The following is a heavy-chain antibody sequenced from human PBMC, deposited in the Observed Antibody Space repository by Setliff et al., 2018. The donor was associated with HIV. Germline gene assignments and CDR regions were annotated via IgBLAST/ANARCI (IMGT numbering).Heavy chain of an antibody. CDR3: ARDVPWGDYYYYMDV. V-gene: IGHV4-39*07. CDR1: GDSISSSSYY. D-gene: IGHD3-16*01. J-gene: IGHJ6*03. CDR2: IYTSGST. Sequence: AETLSLTCSVSGDSISSSSYYWGWIRQPPGKGLEWIGHIYTSGSTNYNPSLKSLVTMSVDTSKNQFSLKLSSVTAADTAVYYCARDVPWGDYYYYMDVWGKGTTVTVSS.